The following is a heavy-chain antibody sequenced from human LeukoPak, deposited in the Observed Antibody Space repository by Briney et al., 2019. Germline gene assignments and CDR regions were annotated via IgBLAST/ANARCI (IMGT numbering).Heavy chain of an antibody. Sequence: PGGSLRLSCAASGFTFSSYSMNWVRQAPGEGLEWVSYISSSSSTIYYADSVKGRFTISRDNAKNSLYLQMNSLRAEDTAVYYCARDRMEYYYDSSGYSDGMDVWGQGTTVTVSS. CDR2: ISSSSSTI. J-gene: IGHJ6*02. V-gene: IGHV3-48*04. CDR3: ARDRMEYYYDSSGYSDGMDV. D-gene: IGHD3-22*01. CDR1: GFTFSSYS.